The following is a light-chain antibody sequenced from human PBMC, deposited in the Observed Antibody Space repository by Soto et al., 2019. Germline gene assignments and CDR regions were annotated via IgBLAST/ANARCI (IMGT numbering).Light chain of an antibody. CDR3: QQYYSTPLT. CDR2: WAS. Sequence: DIVMTQSPDSLAVSLGERATINCKSSQSVLYSSNNKTYLAWYQQKPGQPPKLLIYWASTRESGVTDRFSGSGSGTDFTLTISSLQAADVAVYYCQQYYSTPLTFGGGNKLEIK. V-gene: IGKV4-1*01. CDR1: QSVLYSSNNKTY. J-gene: IGKJ4*01.